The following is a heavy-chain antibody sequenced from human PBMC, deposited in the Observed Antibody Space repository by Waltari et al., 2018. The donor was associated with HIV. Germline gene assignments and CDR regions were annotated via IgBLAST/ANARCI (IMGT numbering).Heavy chain of an antibody. Sequence: QVQLQESGPGLVKPSETLSLTCAVSGYSISSGYYWGWIRPPTGKGLEWIGSIYHSGSTYYNPSLKSRVTISVDTSKNQFSLKLSSVTAADTAVYYCARVYGYSGSYPGAPDDYWGQGTLVTVSS. CDR3: ARVYGYSGSYPGAPDDY. J-gene: IGHJ4*02. D-gene: IGHD1-26*01. V-gene: IGHV4-38-2*01. CDR2: IYHSGST. CDR1: GYSISSGYY.